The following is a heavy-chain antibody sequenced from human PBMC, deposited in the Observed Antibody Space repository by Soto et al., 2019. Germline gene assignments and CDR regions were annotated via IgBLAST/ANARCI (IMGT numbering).Heavy chain of an antibody. D-gene: IGHD3-10*01. CDR2: MAYDGSNK. Sequence: QVQLVESGGGVVQPGGSLRLSCAASGFTFNSYCMHWVRQAPGKGLEWVAVMAYDGSNKYYADSVKGRFTISRDNPKNTLYLPMNSMRAEDTAVYHCAKDHAVLWSMAASLDYNSYVMDVWGQGTTVTVSS. CDR3: AKDHAVLWSMAASLDYNSYVMDV. CDR1: GFTFNSYC. V-gene: IGHV3-30*18. J-gene: IGHJ6*02.